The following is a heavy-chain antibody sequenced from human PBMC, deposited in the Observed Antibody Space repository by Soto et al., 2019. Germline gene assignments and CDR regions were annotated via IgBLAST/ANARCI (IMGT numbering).Heavy chain of an antibody. CDR1: GGPVSGDDLY. J-gene: IGHJ6*02. CDR2: VYHTGTT. Sequence: PSETLSLTCVVSGGPVSGDDLYWSWIRHLPGKGLEWIANVYHTGTTYYNPSLKSRVSMSVDTSQNQFSLILASVTASDTAVYYCARALVTDYNSRDYHYYLAMDVWGQGTSVTVSS. V-gene: IGHV4-31*02. CDR3: ARALVTDYNSRDYHYYLAMDV. D-gene: IGHD3-22*01.